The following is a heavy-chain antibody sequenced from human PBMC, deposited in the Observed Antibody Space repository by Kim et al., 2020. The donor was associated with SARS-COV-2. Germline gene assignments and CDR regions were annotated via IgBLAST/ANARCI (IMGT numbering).Heavy chain of an antibody. CDR2: IIPVFGSP. Sequence: ASVKVSCNASGGTFSDFSISWVRQAPGQGLEWMGGIIPVFGSPNYAQKFQGRVTITADESTSTAFMELKSLRSDDTAVYYCTKGGFWSGFPEGTDYWGQGTLVTVSS. V-gene: IGHV1-69*13. D-gene: IGHD3-3*01. CDR1: GGTFSDFS. CDR3: TKGGFWSGFPEGTDY. J-gene: IGHJ4*02.